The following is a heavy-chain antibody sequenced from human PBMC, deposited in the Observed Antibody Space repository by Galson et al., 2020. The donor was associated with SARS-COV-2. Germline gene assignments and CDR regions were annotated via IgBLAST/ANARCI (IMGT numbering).Heavy chain of an antibody. Sequence: GESLKISCAASGFTFRSYAMSWVRQAPGKGLEWVSVISGSGATTYYSDSVKGRFTISRDNSENTLYLQMNSLRGEDTAVYYCAKEWKAAAFFGMDVWGPGATVNVSS. J-gene: IGHJ6*02. D-gene: IGHD6-13*01. CDR3: AKEWKAAAFFGMDV. V-gene: IGHV3-23*01. CDR1: GFTFRSYA. CDR2: ISGSGATT.